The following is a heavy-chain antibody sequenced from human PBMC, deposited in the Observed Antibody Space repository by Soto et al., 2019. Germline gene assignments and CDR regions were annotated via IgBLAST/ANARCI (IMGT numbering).Heavy chain of an antibody. J-gene: IGHJ5*02. CDR2: INAGNGNT. Sequence: ASVKVSCKASGYTFTRYAVHWVRQAPGQRLEWMGWINAGNGNTKNSQKFQGRVTITRDTSASTAYMELSSLRSEDTAVYYCARASGSSYWFDPWGQGTLVTVSS. CDR1: GYTFTRYA. CDR3: ARASGSSYWFDP. V-gene: IGHV1-3*01. D-gene: IGHD1-26*01.